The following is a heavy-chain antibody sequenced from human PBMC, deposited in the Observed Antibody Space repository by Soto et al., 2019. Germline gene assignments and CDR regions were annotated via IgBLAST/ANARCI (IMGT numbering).Heavy chain of an antibody. D-gene: IGHD5-12*01. CDR1: GYTFTVYY. J-gene: IGHJ3*02. CDR3: ASSGYEDDAFYI. Sequence: ASVKLSCKASGYTFTVYYMHWVLQAPGQGLEWMGWINPNSGGTNYAQKFQGWVTMTRDTSISTAYMELSRLRSDDTAVYYCASSGYEDDAFYICGQGTLVIVSS. V-gene: IGHV1-2*04. CDR2: INPNSGGT.